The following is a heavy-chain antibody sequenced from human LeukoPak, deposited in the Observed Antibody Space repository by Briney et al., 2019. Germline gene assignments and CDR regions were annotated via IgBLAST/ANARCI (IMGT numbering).Heavy chain of an antibody. Sequence: HTGGSLRLSCAASGFTFNSYEMNWVRQAPGKGLEWVSYTSSSGSTIYYADSVKGRFTISRDNAKNSLYLQMNSLGAEDTAVYYCARDKEAAGTLIEIFDYWGQGTLVTVSS. CDR1: GFTFNSYE. D-gene: IGHD6-13*01. CDR2: TSSSGSTI. CDR3: ARDKEAAGTLIEIFDY. V-gene: IGHV3-48*03. J-gene: IGHJ4*02.